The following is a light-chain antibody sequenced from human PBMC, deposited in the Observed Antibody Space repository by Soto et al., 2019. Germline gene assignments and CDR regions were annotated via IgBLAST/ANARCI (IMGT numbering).Light chain of an antibody. CDR3: HQYYSWPRGT. Sequence: EIVMTQSPGTLSVSPGERATLSCMASQNIITNLAWYQQKPGQAPRLLIFFASTRVTGIPARFSGSGSGTEFTLTISSLQSEDFAVYYCHQYYSWPRGTFGQGTKVDIK. J-gene: IGKJ1*01. CDR1: QNIITN. V-gene: IGKV3-15*01. CDR2: FAS.